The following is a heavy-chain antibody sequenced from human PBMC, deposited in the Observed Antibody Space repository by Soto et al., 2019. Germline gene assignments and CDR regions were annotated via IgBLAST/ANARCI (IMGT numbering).Heavy chain of an antibody. CDR2: IYYSGIT. CDR1: GGSISSYY. J-gene: IGHJ4*02. Sequence: PSETLSLTCTVSGGSISSYYWSWIRQPPGKGLEWIGYIYYSGITNYNPSLKSRATISVDTSKSQFSLKLNSVTAADTAVYYCAKNWNWGSLVHWGQGNLVTVSS. D-gene: IGHD7-27*01. CDR3: AKNWNWGSLVH. V-gene: IGHV4-59*08.